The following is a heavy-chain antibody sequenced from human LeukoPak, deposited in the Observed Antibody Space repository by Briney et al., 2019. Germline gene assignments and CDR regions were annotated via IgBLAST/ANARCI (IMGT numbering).Heavy chain of an antibody. CDR1: GYTFTGYY. Sequence: GASVKVSCKASGYTFTGYYMHWVRQAPGQGLEWMGWINPNSGGTNYAQKLQGRVTMTTDTSTSTAYMELRSLRSDDTAVYYCARGPSIAVAGTDYWGQGTLVTVSA. V-gene: IGHV1-2*02. CDR3: ARGPSIAVAGTDY. CDR2: INPNSGGT. D-gene: IGHD6-19*01. J-gene: IGHJ4*02.